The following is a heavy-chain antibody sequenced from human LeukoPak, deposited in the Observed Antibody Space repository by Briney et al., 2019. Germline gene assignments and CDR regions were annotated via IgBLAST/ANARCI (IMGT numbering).Heavy chain of an antibody. CDR1: GDSFSSSSAD. CDR2: KHYRSKWYN. CDR3: ARGLQSSGYAFDI. J-gene: IGHJ3*02. D-gene: IGHD6-19*01. Sequence: SQTLSLTRAISGDSFSSSSADWYWIRPSPSRGLEWLGRKHYRSKWYNDYAVSVKSRITINPDTSKNQFSLQLNSVTPEDTAVYYCARGLQSSGYAFDIWGQGTMVTVSS. V-gene: IGHV6-1*01.